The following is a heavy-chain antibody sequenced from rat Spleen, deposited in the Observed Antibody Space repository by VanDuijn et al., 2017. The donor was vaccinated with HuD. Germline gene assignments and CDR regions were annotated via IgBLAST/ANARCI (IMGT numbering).Heavy chain of an antibody. CDR1: GFSFSNYD. V-gene: IGHV5S13*01. CDR2: ISPSGGNT. Sequence: EVQLVESGGGLVRPGRSLKLSCAASGFSFSNYDMAWVRQAPTEGLEWVASISPSGGNTYYRDSVKGRFTISRDNAKNTQYLQMDSLRSEDTATYYCTRGYVMDAWGQGASVTVSS. CDR3: TRGYVMDA. J-gene: IGHJ4*01.